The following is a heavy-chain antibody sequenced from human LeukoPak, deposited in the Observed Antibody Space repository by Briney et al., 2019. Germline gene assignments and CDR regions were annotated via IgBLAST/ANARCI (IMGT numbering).Heavy chain of an antibody. CDR2: IYHSGST. CDR1: DGSISSNTYY. J-gene: IGHJ4*02. V-gene: IGHV4-39*07. D-gene: IGHD4-11*01. Sequence: PSETLSLTCTVPDGSISSNTYYWGWIRQPPGKGLEWIGSIYHSGSTYYNPSLKSRVTISVDTSKNQFSLKLSSVTAADTAVYYCARDTTVTDFDYWGQGTLVTVSS. CDR3: ARDTTVTDFDY.